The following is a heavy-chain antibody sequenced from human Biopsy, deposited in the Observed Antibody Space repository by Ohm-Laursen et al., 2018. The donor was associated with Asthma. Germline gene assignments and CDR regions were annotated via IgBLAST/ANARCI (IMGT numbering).Heavy chain of an antibody. CDR2: TNSVFGTT. CDR1: GGTFNTYV. D-gene: IGHD2-2*01. Sequence: SSVTVSCKSLGGTFNTYVIGWVRQAPGQGLEWMGGTNSVFGTTTYPQKFQDRVTITADDSTSTVYMELSSLRSGDTAVYYCARKAGSCISRTCYSLDFWGQGTLVTVSS. V-gene: IGHV1-69*01. CDR3: ARKAGSCISRTCYSLDF. J-gene: IGHJ4*02.